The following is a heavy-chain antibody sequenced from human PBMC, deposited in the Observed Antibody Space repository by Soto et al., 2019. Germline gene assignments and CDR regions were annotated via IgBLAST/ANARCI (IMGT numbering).Heavy chain of an antibody. CDR2: IDYSGNT. CDR3: VRGGLLWQQSSYYFDF. Sequence: PSETLSLTCTISGASITSSGYYWGWIRQSPGRGLEWIGSIDYSGNTYYNPSLTNRVTVSVDTSKNQISLRLRSVTAADTTVYHCVRGGLLWQQSSYYFDFWGQGVLVTVSS. D-gene: IGHD2-21*01. CDR1: GASITSSGYY. J-gene: IGHJ4*02. V-gene: IGHV4-39*01.